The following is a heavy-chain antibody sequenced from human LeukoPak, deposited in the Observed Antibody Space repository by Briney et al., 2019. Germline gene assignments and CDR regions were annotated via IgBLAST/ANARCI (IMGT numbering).Heavy chain of an antibody. CDR3: ATERYDFWSGYYLQ. CDR1: GGTFSSYA. D-gene: IGHD3-3*01. CDR2: IIPIFGTA. J-gene: IGHJ4*02. Sequence: GASVKVSCKASGGTFSSYAISWVRQAPGQGLEWMGRIIPIFGTANYAQKFQGRVTITTDESRSTAYMELSSLRSEDTAVYYCATERYDFWSGYYLQWGQGTLVTVSS. V-gene: IGHV1-69*05.